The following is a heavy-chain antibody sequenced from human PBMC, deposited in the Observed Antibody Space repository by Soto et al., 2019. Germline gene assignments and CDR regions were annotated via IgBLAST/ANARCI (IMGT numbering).Heavy chain of an antibody. D-gene: IGHD3-3*01. J-gene: IGHJ4*02. CDR2: IYYRGST. CDR3: ARLQGYDFWNGYSDSGYYFDC. Sequence: SETLSLTCTVSGGSISSYYWSWIRQPPGKGLEWIGYIYYRGSTNYNPSLKSRVTISVDTSKNQFYLKLSYVTAADTAVYYCARLQGYDFWNGYSDSGYYFDCWGQGTLVTVSS. V-gene: IGHV4-59*08. CDR1: GGSISSYY.